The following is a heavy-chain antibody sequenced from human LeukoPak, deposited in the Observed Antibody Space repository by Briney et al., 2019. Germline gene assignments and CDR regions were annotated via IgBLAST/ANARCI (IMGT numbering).Heavy chain of an antibody. CDR3: ARGRYGSRYDSSGYYSKTVDY. J-gene: IGHJ4*02. V-gene: IGHV4-34*01. CDR1: GGSISSYY. Sequence: SETLSLTCTVYGGSISSYYWSWIRQPPGKGLEWIGEINHSGSTNYNPSLKSRVTISVDTSKNQFSLKLSSVTAADTAVYYCARGRYGSRYDSSGYYSKTVDYWGQGTLVTVSS. CDR2: INHSGST. D-gene: IGHD3-22*01.